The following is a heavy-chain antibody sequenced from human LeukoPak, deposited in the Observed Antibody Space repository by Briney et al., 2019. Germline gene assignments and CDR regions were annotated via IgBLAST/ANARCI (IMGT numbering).Heavy chain of an antibody. CDR3: AKGPPIDYDILTGYYYFDS. CDR1: GGSFSGYY. V-gene: IGHV4-34*01. Sequence: TPSETLSLTCAVHGGSFSGYYWTWIRQSPGKGLEWIGEINHSGSTNYNPSLKSRVTISVDTSNNQFSLKLSSVTAADRAVYYCAKGPPIDYDILTGYYYFDSWGQGTLVTSPQ. J-gene: IGHJ4*02. D-gene: IGHD3-9*01. CDR2: INHSGST.